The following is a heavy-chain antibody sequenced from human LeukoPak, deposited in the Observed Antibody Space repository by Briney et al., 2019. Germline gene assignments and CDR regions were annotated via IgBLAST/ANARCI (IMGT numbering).Heavy chain of an antibody. J-gene: IGHJ4*02. CDR2: INPSSGT. Sequence: ASVKVSCKASGYSFTGHYMHWVRQAPGQGLEWIEWINPSSGTNYAQKFQVRVTMTRDTSITTAHMELSWLRSDDTAVYYCARGKMNGDDFDYWGQETLVTVSS. V-gene: IGHV1-2*02. CDR1: GYSFTGHY. D-gene: IGHD4-17*01. CDR3: ARGKMNGDDFDY.